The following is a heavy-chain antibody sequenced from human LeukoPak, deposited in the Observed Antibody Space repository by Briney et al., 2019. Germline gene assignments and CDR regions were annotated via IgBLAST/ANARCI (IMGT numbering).Heavy chain of an antibody. CDR3: ARVGWPSRGAGDY. D-gene: IGHD1-26*01. CDR1: GGSVSSGSYY. CDR2: IYYSGST. V-gene: IGHV4-61*01. J-gene: IGHJ4*02. Sequence: SETLSLTCTVSGGSVSSGSYYWSWIRQPPGKGLEWIGYIYYSGSTNYNPSLKSRVTISVDTSKDQFSLKLSSVTAADTAVYYCARVGWPSRGAGDYWGQGTLVTVSS.